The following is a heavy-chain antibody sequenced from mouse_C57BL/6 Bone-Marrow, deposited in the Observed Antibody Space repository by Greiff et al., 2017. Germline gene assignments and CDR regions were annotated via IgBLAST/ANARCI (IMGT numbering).Heavy chain of an antibody. CDR3: ASKGVLREGFAY. Sequence: VQLQESGAELMKPGASVKLSCKATGYTFTGYWIEWVKQRPGHGLAWIGEILPGRGSTKYNEKFKGKATFTADLSSNTAYMQLSSLTTEDSSIYYCASKGVLREGFAYWGQGTLVTVSA. J-gene: IGHJ3*01. CDR2: ILPGRGST. CDR1: GYTFTGYW. D-gene: IGHD1-3*01. V-gene: IGHV1-9*01.